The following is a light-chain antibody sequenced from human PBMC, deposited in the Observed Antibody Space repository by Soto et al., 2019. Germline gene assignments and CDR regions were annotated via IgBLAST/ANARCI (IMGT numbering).Light chain of an antibody. Sequence: EIVLTQSPGTLSLSPGERATLSCRASQSVSSSYLAWYQQKPGQAPRLLIYGASSRATGIPDRFSGSGSVTDFNLTISSLEPEDFAVYYCQQYGSSPLTFGGGTKVEIK. CDR2: GAS. CDR1: QSVSSSY. J-gene: IGKJ4*01. CDR3: QQYGSSPLT. V-gene: IGKV3-20*01.